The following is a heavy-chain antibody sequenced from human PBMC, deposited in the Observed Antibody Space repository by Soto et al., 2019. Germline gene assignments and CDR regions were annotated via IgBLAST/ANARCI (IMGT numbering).Heavy chain of an antibody. CDR2: ISYDGSNK. Sequence: GGSLRLSCAASGFTFSSYGMHWVRQAPGKGLEWVAVISYDGSNKYYADSVKGRFTISRDNSKNTLYLQMNSLRAEDTAVYYCAKAGHYSSSWYGWYYGMDVWGQGTTVTVSS. CDR1: GFTFSSYG. CDR3: AKAGHYSSSWYGWYYGMDV. D-gene: IGHD6-13*01. V-gene: IGHV3-30*18. J-gene: IGHJ6*02.